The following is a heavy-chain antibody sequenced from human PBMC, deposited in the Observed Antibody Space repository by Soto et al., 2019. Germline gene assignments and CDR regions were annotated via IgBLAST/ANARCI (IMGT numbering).Heavy chain of an antibody. CDR3: ARHRSQYDSYNWFDP. CDR1: GGSISSYY. CDR2: IYYSGST. D-gene: IGHD3-3*01. Sequence: SETLSLTCTVSGGSISSYYWSWIRQPPGKGLEWIGYIYYSGSTNYNPSLKSRVTISVDTSKNQFSLKLSSVTAADTAVYYCARHRSQYDSYNWFDPWGQGTLVTVSS. V-gene: IGHV4-59*08. J-gene: IGHJ5*02.